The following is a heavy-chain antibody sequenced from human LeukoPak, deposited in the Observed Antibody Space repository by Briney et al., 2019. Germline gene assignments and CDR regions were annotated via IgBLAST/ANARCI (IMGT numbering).Heavy chain of an antibody. D-gene: IGHD2-21*02. Sequence: PSETLSLTCTVSGGSISSSSYYWGWIRQPPGKGLEWIGSIYYSGSTYYNPSLKSRVTISVDTSKNQFSLKLSSVTAADTAVYYCAATFNCGGDCYGFDYWGQGTLVTVSS. J-gene: IGHJ4*02. CDR3: AATFNCGGDCYGFDY. V-gene: IGHV4-39*01. CDR1: GGSISSSSYY. CDR2: IYYSGST.